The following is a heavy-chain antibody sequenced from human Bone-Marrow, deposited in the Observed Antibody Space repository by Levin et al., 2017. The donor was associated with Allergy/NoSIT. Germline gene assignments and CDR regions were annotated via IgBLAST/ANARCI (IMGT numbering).Heavy chain of an antibody. Sequence: ASVKVSCKASGYTFTSYAMHWVRQAPGQRLEWMGWINAGNGNTKYSQKFQGRVTITRDTSASTAYMELSSLRSEDTAVYYCARDHRYHNWRRDTGGFDPWGQGTLVTVSS. CDR3: ARDHRYHNWRRDTGGFDP. CDR1: GYTFTSYA. D-gene: IGHD1-20*01. V-gene: IGHV1-3*01. CDR2: INAGNGNT. J-gene: IGHJ5*02.